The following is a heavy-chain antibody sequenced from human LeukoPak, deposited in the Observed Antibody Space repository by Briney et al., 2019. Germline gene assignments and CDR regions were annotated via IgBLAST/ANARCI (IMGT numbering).Heavy chain of an antibody. V-gene: IGHV3-7*01. Sequence: GGSLRLSCAASGLTFTTYWMSWIRQTPKKGLEWVAHIKQDGSEKYYVGSVKGRFSISRDNAKISLYLQMNSLRAEDTAVYYCAGPGVVGASYYFDYWGQGTLVTVSS. J-gene: IGHJ4*02. CDR1: GLTFTTYW. D-gene: IGHD1-26*01. CDR3: AGPGVVGASYYFDY. CDR2: IKQDGSEK.